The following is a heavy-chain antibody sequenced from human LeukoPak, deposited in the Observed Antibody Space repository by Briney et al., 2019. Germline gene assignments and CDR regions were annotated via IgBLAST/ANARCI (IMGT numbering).Heavy chain of an antibody. CDR1: GGSFSGYY. CDR3: ASSSGYHARFYFDY. CDR2: INHSGST. J-gene: IGHJ4*02. Sequence: SETLSLTCAVYGGSFSGYYWSWIRQPPGKGLEWIGEINHSGSTNYSPSLKSRVTISVDTSKNQFSLKLSSVTAADTAVYYCASSSGYHARFYFDYWGQGTLVTVSS. D-gene: IGHD3-10*01. V-gene: IGHV4-34*01.